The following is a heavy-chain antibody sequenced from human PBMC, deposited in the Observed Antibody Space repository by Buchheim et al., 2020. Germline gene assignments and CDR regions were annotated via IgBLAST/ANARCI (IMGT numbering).Heavy chain of an antibody. Sequence: QLQLQESGPGLVKPSETLSLTCTVSGGSISSNNYYWGWIRQPPGKGLEWIGSIHYGGNTYYNPSLRSRLTLSVDTSKNQFSLRVNSVTAADTAVYYCARQAVVIRFLESSYYFDYWGQGTL. CDR2: IHYGGNT. CDR3: ARQAVVIRFLESSYYFDY. D-gene: IGHD3-3*01. V-gene: IGHV4-39*01. CDR1: GGSISSNNYY. J-gene: IGHJ4*02.